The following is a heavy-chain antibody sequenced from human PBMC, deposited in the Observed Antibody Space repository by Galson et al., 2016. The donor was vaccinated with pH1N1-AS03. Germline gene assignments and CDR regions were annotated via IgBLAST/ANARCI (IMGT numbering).Heavy chain of an antibody. V-gene: IGHV5-51*01. Sequence: QSGAEVKKPGESLKISCKASAYTFANYWIVWVRQMPGKGLEWMGIMYPANFDTRYSLSFQGHVTISADTSINTAYLQWSSLRASDTAMYYCARRISVTGREFDSWGQGTLVTVSS. CDR2: MYPANFDT. CDR1: AYTFANYW. CDR3: ARRISVTGREFDS. J-gene: IGHJ5*01. D-gene: IGHD6-19*01.